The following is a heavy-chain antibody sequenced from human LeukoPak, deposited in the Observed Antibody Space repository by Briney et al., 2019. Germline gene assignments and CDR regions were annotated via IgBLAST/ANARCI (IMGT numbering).Heavy chain of an antibody. CDR2: IYSGGST. CDR3: ARSQSGRYYYGMDV. CDR1: GFTVSINY. V-gene: IGHV3-53*01. J-gene: IGHJ6*02. D-gene: IGHD1-14*01. Sequence: GGSLRLSCAASGFTVSINYMSWVRQAPGKGLEWVSVIYSGGSTYYADSVKGRFTISRDNSKNTLYLQMNSLRAEDTAVYYCARSQSGRYYYGMDVWGQGTTVTVSS.